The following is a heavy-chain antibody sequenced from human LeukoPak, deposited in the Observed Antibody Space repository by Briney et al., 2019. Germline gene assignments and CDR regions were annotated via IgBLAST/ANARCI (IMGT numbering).Heavy chain of an antibody. CDR3: ARHGVVEAFDAFDI. J-gene: IGHJ3*02. CDR1: GGSFSISY. CDR2: IYHSGGA. D-gene: IGHD2-2*01. V-gene: IGHV4-34*01. Sequence: SETLSLTCGVSGGSFSISYWSWIRQPPGKGLEWIGQIYHSGGANYNPSLRSRVTISVDTSKNQFSLKLSSVTAADTAVYYCARHGVVEAFDAFDIWGQGTMVTVSS.